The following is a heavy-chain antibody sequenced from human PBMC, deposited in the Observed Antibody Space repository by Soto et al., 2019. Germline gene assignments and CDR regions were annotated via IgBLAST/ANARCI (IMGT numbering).Heavy chain of an antibody. J-gene: IGHJ3*02. V-gene: IGHV1-69*01. D-gene: IGHD3-22*01. Sequence: QVQLVQSGAEVKKPGSSVKVSCKASGGTFSSYAISWVRQAPGQGLEWMGGIIPIFGTANYAQKFQGRVTITADESTSTAYMELSSLRSEDTAVYYCGRAYYYDSCGFPRLGAEAFDIWGQGSMVTVSS. CDR1: GGTFSSYA. CDR3: GRAYYYDSCGFPRLGAEAFDI. CDR2: IIPIFGTA.